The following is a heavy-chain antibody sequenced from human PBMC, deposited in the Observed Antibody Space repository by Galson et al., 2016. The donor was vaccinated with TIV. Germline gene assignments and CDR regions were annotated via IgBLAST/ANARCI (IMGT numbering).Heavy chain of an antibody. Sequence: SLRLSCAASGFTFSSYSMNWVRQAPGKGLEWVSSISSRVTKIYYADSVKGRFTISRDNAKNSLYLQMTSLSAEDTAVYYCARDLGQQWLGELGYYYYAMDVWGQGTTVTVSS. J-gene: IGHJ6*02. CDR3: ARDLGQQWLGELGYYYYAMDV. CDR2: ISSRVTKI. V-gene: IGHV3-21*01. CDR1: GFTFSSYS. D-gene: IGHD6-19*01.